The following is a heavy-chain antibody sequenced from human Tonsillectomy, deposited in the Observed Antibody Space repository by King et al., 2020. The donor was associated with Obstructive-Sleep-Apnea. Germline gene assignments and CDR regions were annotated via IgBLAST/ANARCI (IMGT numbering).Heavy chain of an antibody. CDR3: ARDPDGELSWFDP. J-gene: IGHJ5*02. D-gene: IGHD3-10*01. CDR1: GCSISSYY. CDR2: IYYSGST. Sequence: QLQESGPGLVKPSETLSLTCTVSGCSISSYYWSWIRQPPGKGLEWIGYIYYSGSTNYNPSLKSRVTISVDTSKNQFSLKLSSVTSADTAVYYCARDPDGELSWFDPWGQGTLVTVSS. V-gene: IGHV4-59*01.